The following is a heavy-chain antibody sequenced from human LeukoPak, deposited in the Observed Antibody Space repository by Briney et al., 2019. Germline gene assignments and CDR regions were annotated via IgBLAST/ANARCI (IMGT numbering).Heavy chain of an antibody. V-gene: IGHV1-2*02. J-gene: IGHJ5*02. CDR2: INPSNGVT. CDR3: ARVYDILTGYSDWFDP. D-gene: IGHD3-9*01. Sequence: ASVKVSCKASGYTLTDYYLHWVRQAPGQGLEWMGWINPSNGVTKYAQKFQGRVTLTRDTSINTAYMHMSTLRSDDTAVYYCARVYDILTGYSDWFDPWGQGTLVTVSS. CDR1: GYTLTDYY.